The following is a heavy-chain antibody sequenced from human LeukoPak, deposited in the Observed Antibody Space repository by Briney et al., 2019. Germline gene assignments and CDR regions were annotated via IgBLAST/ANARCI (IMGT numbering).Heavy chain of an antibody. V-gene: IGHV3-74*01. D-gene: IGHD3-3*01. CDR3: SKVGFSEMWWLLYSDH. Sequence: PGGSLRLSCAASGFTFSTYWMHWVRQAPGKGLVWVSRINSDGSRTTYADSVKGRFTISRDNSKNTLYLQMNSLRAEDTALYYPSKVGFSEMWWLLYSDHWGQGTLVTVSS. CDR2: INSDGSRT. J-gene: IGHJ1*01. CDR1: GFTFSTYW.